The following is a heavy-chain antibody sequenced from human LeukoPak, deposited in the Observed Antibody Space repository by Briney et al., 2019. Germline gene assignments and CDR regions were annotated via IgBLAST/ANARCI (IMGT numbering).Heavy chain of an antibody. V-gene: IGHV3-11*01. D-gene: IGHD5-18*01. CDR1: GFTFSDYY. CDR3: ARATAMVSEGFDY. Sequence: GGSLRLSCAASGFTFSDYYMSWIRQAPGRGLEWVSYISSSGSTIYYADSVKGRFTISRDNAKNSLYLQMNSLRAEDTAVYYCARATAMVSEGFDYWGQGTLVTVSS. CDR2: ISSSGSTI. J-gene: IGHJ4*02.